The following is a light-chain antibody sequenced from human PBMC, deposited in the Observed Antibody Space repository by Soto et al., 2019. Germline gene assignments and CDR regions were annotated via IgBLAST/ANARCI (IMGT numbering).Light chain of an antibody. J-gene: IGKJ1*01. CDR2: AAS. Sequence: DIQLTQSASFLSASLGDRVTITCEASQGISNYLAWYQQKLGKAPNLLIYAASTLQSGVPSRFSGSGYGTEFNLTISSLQTDDFASYYCQQYNSYPWTFGQGTKVDIK. V-gene: IGKV1-9*01. CDR3: QQYNSYPWT. CDR1: QGISNY.